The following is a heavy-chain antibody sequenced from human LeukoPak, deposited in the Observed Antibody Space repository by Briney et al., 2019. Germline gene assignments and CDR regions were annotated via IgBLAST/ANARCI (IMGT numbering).Heavy chain of an antibody. D-gene: IGHD4-11*01. CDR2: HLHSGTI. J-gene: IGHJ4*02. V-gene: IGHV4-38-2*01. Sequence: PPGTLSLTCAVSGCSLTSPYYWGWVPQPPGEGVGWIATHLHSGTIYYSASLKSRVTISIDPSKNQVSLTMSSVSAADAAVSYCAGCHGSKLYRDLWGQGTLVTVSS. CDR3: AGCHGSKLYRDL. CDR1: GCSLTSPYY.